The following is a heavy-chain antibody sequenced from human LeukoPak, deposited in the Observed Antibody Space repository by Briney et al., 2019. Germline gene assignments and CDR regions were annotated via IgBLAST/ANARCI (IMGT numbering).Heavy chain of an antibody. D-gene: IGHD5-12*01. CDR3: ARWILSHDDYGMDV. CDR1: GGSISNYY. V-gene: IGHV4-59*01. CDR2: IHHSGST. Sequence: SETLPLTCTVSGGSISNYYWSWIRRPPGEGLEWIAYIHHSGSTNYNPSLQSRFSISADTSKNQFSLKLNSVTAADSAVYYCARWILSHDDYGMDVWGQGTTVIVSS. J-gene: IGHJ6*02.